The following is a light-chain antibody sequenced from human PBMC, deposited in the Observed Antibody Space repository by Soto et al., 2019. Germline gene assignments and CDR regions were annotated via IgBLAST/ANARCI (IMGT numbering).Light chain of an antibody. CDR2: AAS. V-gene: IGKV1-9*01. CDR1: QGISAY. CDR3: QQYYSFPYT. J-gene: IGKJ2*01. Sequence: DIQLTQSPSFLSASVGDRVTITCRASQGISAYLAWFQQKPGKAPKLLISAASNLQSGVPSRFSGSGTGTEFTLTLSSLLPEDFATYYCQQYYSFPYTFGQGTKLEIK.